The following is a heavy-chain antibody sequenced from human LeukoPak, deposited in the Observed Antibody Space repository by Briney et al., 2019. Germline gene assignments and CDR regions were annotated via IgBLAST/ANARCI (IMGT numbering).Heavy chain of an antibody. J-gene: IGHJ4*02. CDR3: AKPSDFWSGYQSFDY. CDR1: GFTFSSYA. V-gene: IGHV3-23*01. Sequence: GGSLRLSCAASGFTFSSYAMSWVRQAPGKGLEWVSAISGSGGSTYYADSVKGRFTISRDNSKNTLYLQMNSLRAEDTAVYYCAKPSDFWSGYQSFDYWGQGTLVAVSS. CDR2: ISGSGGST. D-gene: IGHD3-3*01.